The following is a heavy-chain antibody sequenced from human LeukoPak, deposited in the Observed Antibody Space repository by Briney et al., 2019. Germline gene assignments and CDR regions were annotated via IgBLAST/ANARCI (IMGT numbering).Heavy chain of an antibody. D-gene: IGHD3-16*01. CDR1: GPTFSKAW. CDR3: TTETF. CDR2: IKSKTIGGTI. J-gene: IGHJ4*02. Sequence: GGSLRLSCTASGPTFSKAWMTWVRQAPGKGLEWVRRIKSKTIGGTIEYATPVRGRFTISRDDSKNTFYVQMNSLKTEDTAVYYCTTETFWGQGTLVTVSS. V-gene: IGHV3-15*01.